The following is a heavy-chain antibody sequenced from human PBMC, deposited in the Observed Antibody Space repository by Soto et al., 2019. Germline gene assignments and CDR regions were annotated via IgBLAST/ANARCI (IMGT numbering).Heavy chain of an antibody. CDR2: IYHSGST. Sequence: SETLSLTCAVSSGSISSSNWWSWVRQPPGKGLEWIGEIYHSGSTNYNPSLKSRVTISVDKSKNQFSLKLSSVTAADTAVYYCARWYYDYISGYFDYWGQGTLVTVSS. V-gene: IGHV4-4*02. D-gene: IGHD3-16*01. CDR3: ARWYYDYISGYFDY. CDR1: SGSISSSNW. J-gene: IGHJ4*02.